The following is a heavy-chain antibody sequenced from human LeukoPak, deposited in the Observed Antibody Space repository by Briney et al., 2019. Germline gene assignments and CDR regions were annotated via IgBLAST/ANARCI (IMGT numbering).Heavy chain of an antibody. D-gene: IGHD4-17*01. CDR2: ISAYNGNT. CDR3: ARGDYEEGDRY. CDR1: GGTFSSYA. Sequence: ASVKVSCKASGGTFSSYAISWVRQAPGQGLEWMGWISAYNGNTNYAQKLQGRVTMTTDTSTSTAYMELRSLRSDDTAVYYCARGDYEEGDRYWGQGTLVTVSS. V-gene: IGHV1-18*01. J-gene: IGHJ4*02.